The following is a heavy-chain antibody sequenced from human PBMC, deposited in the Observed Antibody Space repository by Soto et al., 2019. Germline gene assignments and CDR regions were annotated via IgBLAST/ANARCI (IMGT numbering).Heavy chain of an antibody. CDR1: GGSISSGGYY. J-gene: IGHJ4*02. CDR2: IYYSGST. V-gene: IGHV4-31*03. CDR3: ARISPGANYFDS. Sequence: QVQLQESGPGLVKPSQTLSLTCTVSGGSISSGGYYWSWIRQHPGKGLEWIGYIYYSGSTYYNPSPKSRLTITEDTSKTHSSRKLGSVPAADTAVYYWARISPGANYFDSGGQETRVPVPS.